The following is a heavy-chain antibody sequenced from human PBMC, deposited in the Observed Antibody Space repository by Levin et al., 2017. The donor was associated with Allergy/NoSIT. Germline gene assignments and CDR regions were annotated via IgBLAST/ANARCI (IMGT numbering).Heavy chain of an antibody. CDR1: GFSFGDYA. D-gene: IGHD1/OR15-1a*01. CDR2: ITGGGFNT. J-gene: IGHJ3*01. V-gene: IGHV3-23*01. Sequence: GGSLRLSCVASGFSFGDYAMTWVRQAPGKGLEWVSVITGGGFNTYYGDSVKGRFTVSRDNSKNTLYLELNSLRAEDTAVYYCAKKQGGTIGFSFDVWGQGTTVTVSS. CDR3: AKKQGGTIGFSFDV.